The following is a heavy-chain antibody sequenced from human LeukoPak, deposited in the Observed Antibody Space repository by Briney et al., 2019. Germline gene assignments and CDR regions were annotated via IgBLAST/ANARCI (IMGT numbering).Heavy chain of an antibody. V-gene: IGHV1-69*01. CDR2: IIPIFGTA. J-gene: IGHJ4*02. Sequence: ASVKVSCKASGGTFSSYAISWVRQAPGQGLEWVGGIIPIFGTANYAQKFQGRVTITADESTSTAYMELSSLRSEDTAVYYCARATRAATVTTDPFDYWGQGTLVTVSS. CDR1: GGTFSSYA. CDR3: ARATRAATVTTDPFDY. D-gene: IGHD4-17*01.